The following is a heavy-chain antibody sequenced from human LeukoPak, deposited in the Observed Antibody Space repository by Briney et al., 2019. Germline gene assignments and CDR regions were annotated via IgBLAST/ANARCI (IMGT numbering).Heavy chain of an antibody. CDR1: GFTFSRYS. CDR2: ISGSGVST. CDR3: VKDTVTTAWGY. J-gene: IGHJ4*02. V-gene: IGHV3-23*01. Sequence: GGSLRLSCAASGFTFSRYSMNWVRQAPGRGLEWVSTISGSGVSTYYADSVKGRFTISTDNSKSTLYLQMNSLRAEDTAIYYCVKDTVTTAWGYWGQGTLVTVSS. D-gene: IGHD4-17*01.